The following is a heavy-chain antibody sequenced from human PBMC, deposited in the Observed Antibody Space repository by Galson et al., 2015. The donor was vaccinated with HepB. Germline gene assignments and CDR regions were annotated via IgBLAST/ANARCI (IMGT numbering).Heavy chain of an antibody. V-gene: IGHV1-69-2*01. CDR2: VDPEDGET. Sequence: VKVSCKVSGYTFTDYYMHWVQQAPGKGLEWMGLVDPEDGETIYAEKFQGRVTITADTSTDTAYMELSSLRSEDTAVYYCATALFYSSSSSHDAFDIRGQGTMVTVSS. D-gene: IGHD6-13*01. J-gene: IGHJ3*02. CDR1: GYTFTDYY. CDR3: ATALFYSSSSSHDAFDI.